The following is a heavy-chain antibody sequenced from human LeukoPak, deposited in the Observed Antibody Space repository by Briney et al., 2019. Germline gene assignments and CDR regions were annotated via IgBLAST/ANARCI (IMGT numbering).Heavy chain of an antibody. V-gene: IGHV4-59*08. CDR2: ISYSGGT. J-gene: IGHJ4*02. Sequence: SETLSLTCTVSGGSISSYYWSWIRQSPGKELEWIGYISYSGGTNYNPALKSRVTISVDTSKNRFSLKLTSVTAADTAVYYCASHDYGDYLSLDYWGQGTLVTVSS. D-gene: IGHD4-17*01. CDR1: GGSISSYY. CDR3: ASHDYGDYLSLDY.